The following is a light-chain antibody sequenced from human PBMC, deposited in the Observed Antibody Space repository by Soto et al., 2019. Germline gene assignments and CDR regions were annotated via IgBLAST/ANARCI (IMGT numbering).Light chain of an antibody. CDR3: CSYAGSTTFYV. J-gene: IGLJ1*01. Sequence: QSALTQPASVSGSPGPSITISCAGTSSDIGTYNLVSWFQQHPGKAPKLIIYEGSRRPSGVSKRFSGSKSGNTASLTISGLQAEDEADYSCCSYAGSTTFYVFGTGTKLTVL. CDR1: SSDIGTYNL. CDR2: EGS. V-gene: IGLV2-23*01.